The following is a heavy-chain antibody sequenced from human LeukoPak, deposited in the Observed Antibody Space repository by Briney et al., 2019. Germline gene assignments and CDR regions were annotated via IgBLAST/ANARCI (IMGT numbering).Heavy chain of an antibody. CDR2: IYYSGST. CDR1: GGSISSYY. J-gene: IGHJ4*02. CDR3: ARARTGYYWVDY. V-gene: IGHV4-59*12. Sequence: SETLSLTCTVSGGSISSYYWSWIRQPPGKGLEWIGYIYYSGSTNYNPSLKSRVTMSVDTSKNQFSLKLSSVTAADTAVYYCARARTGYYWVDYWGQGTLVTVSS. D-gene: IGHD3-9*01.